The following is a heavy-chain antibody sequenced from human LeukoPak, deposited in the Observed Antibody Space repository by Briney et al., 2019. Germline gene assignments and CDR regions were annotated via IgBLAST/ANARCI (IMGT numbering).Heavy chain of an antibody. CDR3: ARENLQLWPYFDY. J-gene: IGHJ4*02. CDR2: IYSGGST. CDR1: GFTVSSNY. D-gene: IGHD5-18*01. V-gene: IGHV3-53*01. Sequence: GGSLRLSCAASGFTVSSNYMSWVRQAPGKGLEWVSVIYSGGSTYYADSVKGRFTISRDNSKNTLYLQMNSLRAEDTAVYYCARENLQLWPYFDYWGQGTLVTVSS.